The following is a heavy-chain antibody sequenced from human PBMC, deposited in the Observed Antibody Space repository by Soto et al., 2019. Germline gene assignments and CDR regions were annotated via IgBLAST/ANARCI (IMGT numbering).Heavy chain of an antibody. CDR3: ARDGMGRTTVTTGLFDI. J-gene: IGHJ3*02. CDR1: GGSFSGYY. D-gene: IGHD4-17*01. Sequence: SETLSLTCAVYGGSFSGYYWSWIRQPPGKGLEWIGEINHSGSTNYNPSLKSRVTISVDTSKNQFSLKLSSVTAADTAVYYCARDGMGRTTVTTGLFDIWGQGTMVTVSS. CDR2: INHSGST. V-gene: IGHV4-34*01.